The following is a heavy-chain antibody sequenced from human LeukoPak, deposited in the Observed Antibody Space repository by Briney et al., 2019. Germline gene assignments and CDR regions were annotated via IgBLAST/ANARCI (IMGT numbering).Heavy chain of an antibody. CDR2: IIPIFGTA. Sequence: SVKVSCKASGGTFSSYAISWVRQAPGQGLEWRGGIIPIFGTANYAQKFQGRVTITTDESTSTAYMELSSLRSEDTAVYYCARTLAGYYYYMDVWGKGTTVTVSS. CDR1: GGTFSSYA. V-gene: IGHV1-69*05. J-gene: IGHJ6*03. CDR3: ARTLAGYYYYMDV.